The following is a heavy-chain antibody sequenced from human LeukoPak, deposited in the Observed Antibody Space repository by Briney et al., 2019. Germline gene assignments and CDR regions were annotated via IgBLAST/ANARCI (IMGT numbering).Heavy chain of an antibody. D-gene: IGHD2-2*01. CDR2: ISSSSSTI. Sequence: PPGGSLRLSCAASGFTFSSYSMNWVRQAPGKGREWVSYISSSSSTIYYADSVKGRFTISRDNAKNSLYLQMNSLRDEDTAVYYCARDRDYCSSTSCYSDAFDIWGQGTMVTVSS. CDR1: GFTFSSYS. V-gene: IGHV3-48*02. J-gene: IGHJ3*02. CDR3: ARDRDYCSSTSCYSDAFDI.